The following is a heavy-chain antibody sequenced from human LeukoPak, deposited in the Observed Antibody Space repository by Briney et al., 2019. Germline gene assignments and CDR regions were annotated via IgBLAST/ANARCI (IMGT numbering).Heavy chain of an antibody. V-gene: IGHV4-34*01. Sequence: SETLSLTCAVYGGSFSGYYWSWIRQPPGKGLEWIGEINHGGSTNYNPSLKSRVTISVDTSKNQFSLKLSSVTAADTAVYYCARRGRGIQLWLSWFDPWGQGTLVTVSS. CDR1: GGSFSGYY. D-gene: IGHD5-18*01. CDR2: INHGGST. CDR3: ARRGRGIQLWLSWFDP. J-gene: IGHJ5*02.